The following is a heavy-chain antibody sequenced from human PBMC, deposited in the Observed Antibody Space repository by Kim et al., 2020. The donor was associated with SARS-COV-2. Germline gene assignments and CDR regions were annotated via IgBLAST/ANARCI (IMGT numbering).Heavy chain of an antibody. D-gene: IGHD4-17*01. CDR2: VFYTGGT. J-gene: IGHJ4*02. V-gene: IGHV4-31*03. CDR1: GGSINSGGQF. CDR3: ARTFYGGYVLDY. Sequence: SETLSLTCTVSGGSINSGGQFWTWIRQHPGKAPEWIGFVFYTGGTFYNPSLKSRVTISIDTSKSEFSLNLKSVTAADTAVYYCARTFYGGYVLDYWGQGTPVTVSS.